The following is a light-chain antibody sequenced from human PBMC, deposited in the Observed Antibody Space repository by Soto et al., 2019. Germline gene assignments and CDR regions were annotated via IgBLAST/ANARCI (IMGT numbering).Light chain of an antibody. V-gene: IGKV3-11*01. CDR3: QQRSNWPPTT. CDR2: DAS. J-gene: IGKJ5*01. CDR1: QSVSSY. Sequence: EVVLTQSPATLSLSPEERANLSCRPSQSVSSYLAWYQQKPGQAPRLLIYDASHRATGIPARFSGSGSGTDFTLPISSLEPEDFAVYYCQQRSNWPPTTVGQGTRLEI.